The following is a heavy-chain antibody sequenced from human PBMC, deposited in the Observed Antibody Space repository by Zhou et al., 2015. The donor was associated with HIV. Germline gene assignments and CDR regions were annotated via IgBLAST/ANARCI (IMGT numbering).Heavy chain of an antibody. Sequence: QVQLVQSGAEVKKPGASVKVSCKASGYPFNTYGISWVRQAPGQGLEWMGWIYSGNTNYGQKFQGRVTMTTDTSTNTAYMELRSLRSDDTAMYYCARDDSSGYHTFDFWGQGTLVTVSA. CDR2: IYSGNT. CDR3: ARDDSSGYHTFDF. CDR1: GYPFNTYG. J-gene: IGHJ4*02. V-gene: IGHV1-18*04. D-gene: IGHD3-22*01.